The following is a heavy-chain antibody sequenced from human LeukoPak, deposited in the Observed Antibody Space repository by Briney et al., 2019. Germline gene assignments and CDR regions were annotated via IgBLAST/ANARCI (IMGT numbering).Heavy chain of an antibody. V-gene: IGHV3-33*01. CDR2: IWYDGSNK. J-gene: IGHJ5*02. Sequence: TGGSLRLPCAASGFTFSSYGMHWVRQAPGKGLEWVAVIWYDGSNKYYADSVKGRFTISRDNSKNTLYLQMNSLRAEDTAVYYCARGLDIVVVPAANERDNWFDPWGQGTLVTVSS. D-gene: IGHD2-2*03. CDR1: GFTFSSYG. CDR3: ARGLDIVVVPAANERDNWFDP.